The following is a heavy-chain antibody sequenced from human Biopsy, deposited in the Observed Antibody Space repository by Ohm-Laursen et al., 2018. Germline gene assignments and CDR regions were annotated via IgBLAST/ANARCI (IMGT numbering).Heavy chain of an antibody. Sequence: SDTLSLTCTVSGGSFTGHYWTWIRQPPGKGLEWIGHISHTGYTSYKSSLKSRVIISLDTSRKHFSLRLTSLVAADTAVYYCARGSNEYGGLYFPHWGQGTLVTVSS. V-gene: IGHV4-59*11. CDR2: ISHTGYT. J-gene: IGHJ1*01. CDR1: GGSFTGHY. CDR3: ARGSNEYGGLYFPH. D-gene: IGHD4-23*01.